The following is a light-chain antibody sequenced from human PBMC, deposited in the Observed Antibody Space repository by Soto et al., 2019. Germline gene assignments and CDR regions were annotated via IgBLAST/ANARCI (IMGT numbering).Light chain of an antibody. J-gene: IGLJ1*01. V-gene: IGLV2-14*02. Sequence: QSALTQPASVSGSPGQSITISCTGTSGDVGTYDLVSWYQHHPGAAPKLMIYEVSNRPSGVSNRFSGSKSGNTASLTISGLQAEDEADYYCSSYTSSSTYVFGTGTKLTVL. CDR1: SGDVGTYDL. CDR3: SSYTSSSTYV. CDR2: EVS.